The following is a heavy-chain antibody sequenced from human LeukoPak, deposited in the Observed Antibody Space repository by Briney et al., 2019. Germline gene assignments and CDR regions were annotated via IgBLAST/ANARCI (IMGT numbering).Heavy chain of an antibody. CDR2: ISAYNGNT. V-gene: IGHV1-18*01. J-gene: IGHJ4*02. CDR1: GYTFTSYG. D-gene: IGHD6-6*01. CDR3: ARGSRIAARRYYFDY. Sequence: ASVKVSCKASGYTFTSYGISWVRQAPGQGLEWMGWISAYNGNTNYAQKFQGRVTMTRDTSISTAYMELSRLRSDDTAVYYCARGSRIAARRYYFDYWGQGTLVTVSS.